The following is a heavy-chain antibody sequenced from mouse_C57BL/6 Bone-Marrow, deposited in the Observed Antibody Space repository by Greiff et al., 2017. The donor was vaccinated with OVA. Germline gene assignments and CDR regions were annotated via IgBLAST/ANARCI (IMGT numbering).Heavy chain of an antibody. J-gene: IGHJ2*01. CDR3: TRSYSNYGDFDY. V-gene: IGHV1-15*01. CDR2: IEPETGGT. Sequence: QVQLQQSGAELVRPGASVTLSCKASGYTFTDYEMHWVKQTPVHGLEWIGAIEPETGGTAYNQKFMGKAILTADKSSSTAYMELRSLTSEDSAVYYCTRSYSNYGDFDYWGQGTTLTVSS. D-gene: IGHD2-5*01. CDR1: GYTFTDYE.